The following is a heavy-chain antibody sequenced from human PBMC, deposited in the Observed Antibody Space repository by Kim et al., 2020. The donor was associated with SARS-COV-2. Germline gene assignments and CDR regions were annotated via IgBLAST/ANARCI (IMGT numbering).Heavy chain of an antibody. CDR3: ARQEGVVFMVYAPYDL. J-gene: IGHJ2*01. CDR2: LYDGGST. D-gene: IGHD2-8*01. CDR1: GGSISGNYY. Sequence: SETLSLTCSVSGGSISGNYYWGWIRQPPGKGLEWIGNLYDGGSTYYNPSLKSRVTISVDTSKNQLSLKLISVTAADTAVYYCARQEGVVFMVYAPYDLWG. V-gene: IGHV4-39*01.